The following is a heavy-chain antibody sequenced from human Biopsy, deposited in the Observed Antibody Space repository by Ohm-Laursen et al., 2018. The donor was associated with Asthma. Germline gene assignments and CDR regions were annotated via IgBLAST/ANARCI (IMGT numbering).Heavy chain of an antibody. V-gene: IGHV1-24*01. Sequence: GSSVKVSCKVSGDTLTERSIHWVRQAPGKGLEWMGGFDIEDGEASYAQKFKGRVTLTEDPSTDTVYMEVSSLRSDDTAVFYCAREVGATRYDPWGQGTLVTVSS. D-gene: IGHD1-26*01. CDR1: GDTLTERS. J-gene: IGHJ5*02. CDR3: AREVGATRYDP. CDR2: FDIEDGEA.